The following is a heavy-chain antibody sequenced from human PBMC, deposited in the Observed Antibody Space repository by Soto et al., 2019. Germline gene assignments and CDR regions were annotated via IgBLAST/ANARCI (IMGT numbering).Heavy chain of an antibody. CDR1: GGTSSSYT. D-gene: IGHD6-13*01. Sequence: QVQLVQSGAEVKPPGSSVKVSCKASGGTSSSYTISWVRRAPGQGLEWMGGIVPIFGMKNYAQKFQDRLTITADTSTSTAYMELSSLRSEDTALYYCSTRGGQEQPFVDYWGQGTLVTVSS. V-gene: IGHV1-69*17. CDR3: STRGGQEQPFVDY. J-gene: IGHJ4*02. CDR2: IVPIFGMK.